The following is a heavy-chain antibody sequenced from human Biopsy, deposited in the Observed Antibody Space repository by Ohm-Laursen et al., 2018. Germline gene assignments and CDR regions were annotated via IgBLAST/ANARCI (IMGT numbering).Heavy chain of an antibody. CDR3: ARDYDTSGYYYVS. D-gene: IGHD3-22*01. CDR2: IFYRGST. CDR1: GGSISNNNYY. Sequence: TLSLTCAVSGGSISNNNYYWGWIRQPPGKGLEWIGSIFYRGSTHYKPSLKSRINISEDTSKNPFSLRRNSVTAADTAVYYCARDYDTSGYYYVSWGQGTLVTVSS. V-gene: IGHV4-39*01. J-gene: IGHJ5*02.